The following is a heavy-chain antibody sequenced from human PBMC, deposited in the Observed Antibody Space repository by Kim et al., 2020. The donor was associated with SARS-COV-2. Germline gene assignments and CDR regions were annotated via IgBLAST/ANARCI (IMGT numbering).Heavy chain of an antibody. Sequence: GGSLRLSCAASGFTFSSYSMNWVRQAPGKGLEWVSYISSSSSTIYYADSVKGRFTISRDNAKNSLYLQMNSLRAEDTAVYYCARGYCSSTSCRSYYYYYGMDVWGQGTTVTVSS. D-gene: IGHD2-2*01. CDR3: ARGYCSSTSCRSYYYYYGMDV. CDR1: GFTFSSYS. J-gene: IGHJ6*02. V-gene: IGHV3-48*04. CDR2: ISSSSSTI.